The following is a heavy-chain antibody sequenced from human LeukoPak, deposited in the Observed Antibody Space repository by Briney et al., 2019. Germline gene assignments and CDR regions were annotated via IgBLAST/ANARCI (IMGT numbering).Heavy chain of an antibody. D-gene: IGHD3-22*01. CDR2: IYSGGST. CDR1: GFTVSSNY. V-gene: IGHV3-53*01. CDR3: ARDLNYDSAY. Sequence: QPGGSLRLSCAASGFTVSSNYMSWVRQAPGKGLEWVSVIYSGGSTYYADSVKGRFTISRDKSKNTVYLQMNSLRAEDTAVYYCARDLNYDSAYWGQGTLVTVSS. J-gene: IGHJ4*02.